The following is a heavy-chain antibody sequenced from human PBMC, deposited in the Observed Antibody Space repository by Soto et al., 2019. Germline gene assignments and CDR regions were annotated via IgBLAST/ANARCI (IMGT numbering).Heavy chain of an antibody. J-gene: IGHJ4*02. CDR2: IWSDGSEK. CDR3: ARESEDLTSNFDY. V-gene: IGHV3-33*01. CDR1: GFTFSSNG. Sequence: QVQLVESGGGVVQPGRSLRLSCAASGFTFSSNGMHWVRQAPGKGLEWVAVIWSDGSEKYYADSVKGRFSISRDNSKNTLYLHMDSLRAEDTAVYYCARESEDLTSNFDYWGQGTLVTVSS.